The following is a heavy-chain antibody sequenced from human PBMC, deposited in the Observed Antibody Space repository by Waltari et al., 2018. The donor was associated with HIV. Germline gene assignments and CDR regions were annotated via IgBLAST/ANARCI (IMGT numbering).Heavy chain of an antibody. V-gene: IGHV3-30*18. CDR3: AKDDALDAFDI. J-gene: IGHJ3*02. Sequence: QVQLVESGGGVVQPGRSLRLSCAASGFTFSSYGMHWVRQAPGKGLEWVAVISYDGSNKYYADSGKGRFTISRDNSKNTLYLQMNSLRAEDTAVYYCAKDDALDAFDIWGQGTMVTVSS. CDR2: ISYDGSNK. CDR1: GFTFSSYG.